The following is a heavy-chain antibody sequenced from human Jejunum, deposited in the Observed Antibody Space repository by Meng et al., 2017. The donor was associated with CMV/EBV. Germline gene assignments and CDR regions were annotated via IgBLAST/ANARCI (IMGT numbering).Heavy chain of an antibody. V-gene: IGHV4-39*07. CDR2: VYYTGST. CDR3: ARVSPGGGWTNYFDY. Sequence: GSISRSSSYWGWIRQPPGKGLGWLGTVYYTGSTSYNPSVKSRVTISADTSQNQFSLKLYSVTAADTAVYYCARVSPGGGWTNYFDYWGQGTLVTVSS. D-gene: IGHD6-19*01. CDR1: GSISRSSSY. J-gene: IGHJ4*02.